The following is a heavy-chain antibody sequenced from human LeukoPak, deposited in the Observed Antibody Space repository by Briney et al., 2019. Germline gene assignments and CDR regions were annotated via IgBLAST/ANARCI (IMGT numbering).Heavy chain of an antibody. V-gene: IGHV3-49*04. Sequence: AGGSLRFSGAASGFTFRTYGMHWVRQAPGKGREGVGFIRSKAYGGTTEYAASVKGRFTISRDDSKSIAYLQMNSLKTEDTAVYYCTRDGYSGSYGYFDYWGQGTPVTVSS. D-gene: IGHD1-26*01. CDR3: TRDGYSGSYGYFDY. J-gene: IGHJ4*02. CDR2: IRSKAYGGTT. CDR1: GFTFRTYG.